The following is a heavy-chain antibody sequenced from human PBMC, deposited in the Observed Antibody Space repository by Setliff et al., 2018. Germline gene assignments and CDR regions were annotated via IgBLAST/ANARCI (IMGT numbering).Heavy chain of an antibody. CDR1: GFTFSSYS. D-gene: IGHD6-19*01. J-gene: IGHJ6*02. CDR3: TTSPISSGWHSNFDYNMDV. V-gene: IGHV3-15*01. Sequence: PGGSLRLSCAASGFTFSSYSMNWVRQAPGKGLEWVGRIKRITDSGTTDHAAPVKGRFTVSRDDSISTLYLQMNSLKTEDTAVYYCTTSPISSGWHSNFDYNMDVWGQGTTVTVSS. CDR2: IKRITDSGTT.